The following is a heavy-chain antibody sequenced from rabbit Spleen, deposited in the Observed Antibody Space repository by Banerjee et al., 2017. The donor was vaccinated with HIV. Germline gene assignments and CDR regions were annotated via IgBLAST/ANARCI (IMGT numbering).Heavy chain of an antibody. Sequence: QEQVVESGGGLVKPGGTLTLTCTVSGFSFSSNWICWVRQAPGKGLEWIACIDTNDGDTDYANWPKGRFTISKTSSTTVTLQMTSLTAGDTATYFCARGPKISYFNLWGQGTLVTVS. D-gene: IGHD6-1*01. CDR1: GFSFSSNW. CDR3: ARGPKISYFNL. J-gene: IGHJ4*01. V-gene: IGHV1S45*01. CDR2: IDTNDGDT.